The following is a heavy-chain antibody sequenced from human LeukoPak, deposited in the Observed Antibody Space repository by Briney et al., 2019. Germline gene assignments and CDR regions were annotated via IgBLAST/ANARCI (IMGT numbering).Heavy chain of an antibody. CDR1: GDSISSYY. D-gene: IGHD1-14*01. J-gene: IGHJ3*02. CDR3: ARRPLSPRTRAFDI. Sequence: PSETLSLTCTVSGDSISSYYWSWIRQPPGKGLEWIGYIYYSGSTNYNPSLKSRVTISVDTSKNQFSLKLSSVTAADTAVYYCARRPLSPRTRAFDIWGQGTMVTVSS. CDR2: IYYSGST. V-gene: IGHV4-59*12.